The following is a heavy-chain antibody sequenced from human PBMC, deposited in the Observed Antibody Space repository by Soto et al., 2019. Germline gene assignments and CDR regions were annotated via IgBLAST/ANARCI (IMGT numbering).Heavy chain of an antibody. V-gene: IGHV3-48*03. CDR3: ARGNSPVNVY. CDR2: ITSSGSTT. J-gene: IGHJ4*02. Sequence: DVHLVESGGGLAQPEGSLRLSCAASGFTFSSYEMNWVRQAPGKGLEWISYITSSGSTTYYADSVKGRFTISRDNAKNSLYLQMNSLRADDTAVYYCARGNSPVNVYWGQGTLVTVSS. CDR1: GFTFSSYE. D-gene: IGHD3-16*02.